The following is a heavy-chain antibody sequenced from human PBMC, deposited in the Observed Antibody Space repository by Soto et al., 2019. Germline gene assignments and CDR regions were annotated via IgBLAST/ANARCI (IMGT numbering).Heavy chain of an antibody. V-gene: IGHV1-69*12. D-gene: IGHD3-10*01. J-gene: IGHJ4*02. CDR3: ASAGFGELYFDY. Sequence: QVQLVQSGAEVKKPGSSVKVSCKASGGTFRSYAISWVRQAPGQGLEWMGGIIPIFGTANYAQKFQGRVTITAHESTSTAYMELSSLRSEDTAVYYCASAGFGELYFDYWGQGTLVTVSS. CDR2: IIPIFGTA. CDR1: GGTFRSYA.